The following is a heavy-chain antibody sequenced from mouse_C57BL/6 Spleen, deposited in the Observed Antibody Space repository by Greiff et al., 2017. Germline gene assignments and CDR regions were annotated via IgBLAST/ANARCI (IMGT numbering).Heavy chain of an antibody. V-gene: IGHV1-82*01. D-gene: IGHD1-1*01. CDR3: AWGSSAWFAY. J-gene: IGHJ3*01. Sequence: QVQLQQSGPELVKPGASVKISCKASGYAFSSSWMNWVKQRPGKGLEWIGRIYPGDGDTNYNGKFKGKATLTADKSSSTAYMQLSSLTSEDSAVYFCAWGSSAWFAYGGQGTLVTVSA. CDR2: IYPGDGDT. CDR1: GYAFSSSW.